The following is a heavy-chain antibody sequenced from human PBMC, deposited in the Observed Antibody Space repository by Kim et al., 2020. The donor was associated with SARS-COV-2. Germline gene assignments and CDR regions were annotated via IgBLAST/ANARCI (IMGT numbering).Heavy chain of an antibody. CDR3: ARTRSMDF. V-gene: IGHV7-4-1*02. J-gene: IGHJ6*02. Sequence: NTGNPTYAQGFTGRFFFSLDTSVSTAYLQISSLTAEDTAVYYCARTRSMDFWGQGTTVTVSS. CDR2: NTGNP.